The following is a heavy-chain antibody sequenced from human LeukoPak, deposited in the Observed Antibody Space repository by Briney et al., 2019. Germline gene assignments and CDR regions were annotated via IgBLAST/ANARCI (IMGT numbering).Heavy chain of an antibody. D-gene: IGHD4-17*01. CDR1: GGSISSYY. CDR3: ARIHGDYLFFDY. Sequence: RSSETLSLTCTVSGGSISSYYWSWIRQPPGKGLEWIGYIYYSGSTYYNPSLKSRVTISVDTSKNQFSLKLSSVTAADTAVYYCARIHGDYLFFDYWGQGTLVTVSS. J-gene: IGHJ4*02. CDR2: IYYSGST. V-gene: IGHV4-59*12.